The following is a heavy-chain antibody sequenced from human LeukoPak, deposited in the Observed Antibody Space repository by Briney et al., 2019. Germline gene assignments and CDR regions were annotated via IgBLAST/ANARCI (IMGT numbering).Heavy chain of an antibody. CDR2: ISGRGGRT. J-gene: IGHJ4*02. D-gene: IGHD3-10*01. CDR1: GFTFSSYG. V-gene: IGHV3-23*01. Sequence: PGGSLRLSCAASGFTFSSYGMSWVRQAPGKGPEWVSAISGRGGRTSYEASVKGRFTISRDNSKNTLYLQMNSLRAEDTAVYYCAKDRDSLLWFGELLLGGEKPHLYFDYWGQGTLVTVSS. CDR3: AKDRDSLLWFGELLLGGEKPHLYFDY.